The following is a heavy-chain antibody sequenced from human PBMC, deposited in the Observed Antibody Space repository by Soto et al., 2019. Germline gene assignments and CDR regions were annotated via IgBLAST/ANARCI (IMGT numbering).Heavy chain of an antibody. V-gene: IGHV3-23*01. Sequence: GSLRLSCAASGFTFSSYAMSWVRQAPGQGLEWVSAISGSGGTTYYADSVKGRFTTSRDNSENTLYLQMNSLRAEDTAVYYCAKDRGYSGYDNWFDSWGQGTLVTVSS. J-gene: IGHJ5*01. CDR3: AKDRGYSGYDNWFDS. CDR1: GFTFSSYA. D-gene: IGHD5-12*01. CDR2: ISGSGGTT.